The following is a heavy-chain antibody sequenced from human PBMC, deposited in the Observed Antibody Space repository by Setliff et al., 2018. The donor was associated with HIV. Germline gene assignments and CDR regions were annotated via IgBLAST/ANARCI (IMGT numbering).Heavy chain of an antibody. Sequence: GGSLRLSCAASGFTFSSYGMHWVRQAPGKGLEWVAFIRFDGSNKYYADSVKGRFTISRDNSKNTLYLQMNSLRAEDTAIYYCAKRRVCNTSCYIVDYMDVWGKGTTVTVSS. CDR1: GFTFSSYG. J-gene: IGHJ6*03. V-gene: IGHV3-30*02. CDR3: AKRRVCNTSCYIVDYMDV. CDR2: IRFDGSNK. D-gene: IGHD2-21*01.